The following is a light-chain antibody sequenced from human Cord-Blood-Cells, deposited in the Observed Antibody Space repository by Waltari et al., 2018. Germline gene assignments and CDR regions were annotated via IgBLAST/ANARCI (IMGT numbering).Light chain of an antibody. CDR2: EGS. CDR3: CSYAGSLWV. V-gene: IGLV2-23*01. Sequence: QSALTQPASVSGSPGQSITISCTGTSSDVGSYNLVSWYQQHPGKAPKLMIYEGSKRPSGVSNRFSGSKSGNTAYLTISGFQAEDEADYYCCSYAGSLWVFGGGTKLTVL. J-gene: IGLJ3*02. CDR1: SSDVGSYNL.